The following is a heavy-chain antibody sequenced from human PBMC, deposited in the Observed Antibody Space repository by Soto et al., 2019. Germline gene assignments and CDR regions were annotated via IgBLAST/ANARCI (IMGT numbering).Heavy chain of an antibody. D-gene: IGHD6-19*01. CDR2: INAGNGNT. CDR3: ARDLDAVAGTGYFQH. V-gene: IGHV1-3*01. Sequence: QVQLVQSGAEVKKPGASVKVSCKASGYTFTSYAMHWVRQAPGQRLEWMGGINAGNGNTKYSQKFQGRVTITRDTSASTAYMELSSLRSEDTAVYYCARDLDAVAGTGYFQHWGQGTLVTVSS. CDR1: GYTFTSYA. J-gene: IGHJ1*01.